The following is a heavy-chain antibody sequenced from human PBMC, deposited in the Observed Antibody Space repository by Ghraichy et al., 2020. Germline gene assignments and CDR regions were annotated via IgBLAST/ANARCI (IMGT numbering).Heavy chain of an antibody. Sequence: SETLSLTCTVSRGSVSSGSYYWSWIRQPPGKGLEWIGYIYYSGSTKYNPSLKSRVTISVDTSKNQFSLKLSSVTDADTAVYYCAREGYSHGYMHGMDVWGQGTTVTVSS. CDR1: RGSVSSGSYY. D-gene: IGHD5-18*01. V-gene: IGHV4-61*01. J-gene: IGHJ6*02. CDR2: IYYSGST. CDR3: AREGYSHGYMHGMDV.